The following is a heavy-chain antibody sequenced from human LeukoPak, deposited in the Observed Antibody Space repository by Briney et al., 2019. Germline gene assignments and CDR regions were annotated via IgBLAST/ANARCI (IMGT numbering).Heavy chain of an antibody. CDR3: ARNQAVAANRGAFDI. D-gene: IGHD6-19*01. CDR1: GYSISSSNW. CDR2: IYYSGSA. Sequence: PSDTLSLTCTVSGYSISSSNWWGWIRQPPGKGLEWIGYIYYSGSAYYNASLKSRVTMSVDSSKNQFSLELRSVSAVDTAVYYCARNQAVAANRGAFDIRGQGTMVTVSS. J-gene: IGHJ3*02. V-gene: IGHV4-28*01.